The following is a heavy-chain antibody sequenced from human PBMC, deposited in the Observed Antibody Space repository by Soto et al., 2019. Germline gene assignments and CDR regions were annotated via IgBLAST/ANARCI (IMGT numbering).Heavy chain of an antibody. J-gene: IGHJ4*02. D-gene: IGHD5-18*01. CDR2: IYYSGST. V-gene: IGHV4-39*01. Sequence: QLQLQESGPGLVKPSETLSLTCTVSGGSISSTSYCWGWIRQPPGKGLEWIGTIYYSGSTYYNPSLKSRVSISVDTSKNQFSLKLSSVTAADTAVYYCARQPGIQLCDYWGQGILVTVPS. CDR3: ARQPGIQLCDY. CDR1: GGSISSTSYC.